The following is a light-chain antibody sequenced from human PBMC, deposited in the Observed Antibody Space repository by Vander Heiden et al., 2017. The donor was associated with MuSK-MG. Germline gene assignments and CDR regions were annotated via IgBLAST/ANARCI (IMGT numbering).Light chain of an antibody. CDR2: AAS. Sequence: DIQMTQSPSSLSASVGDRLTTICRASKDSSNYLAWYQQKPGKVPKLLIYAASTLPSGVPSRFTASGSGTDFTLSISSLQPEDVATYYCLKDNSTPHTFGAGTKVEIK. CDR1: KDSSNY. CDR3: LKDNSTPHT. J-gene: IGKJ4*01. V-gene: IGKV1-27*01.